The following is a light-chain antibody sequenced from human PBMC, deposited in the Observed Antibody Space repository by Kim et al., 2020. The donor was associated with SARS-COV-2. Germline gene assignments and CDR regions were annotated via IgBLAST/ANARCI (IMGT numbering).Light chain of an antibody. CDR3: QQYNSYT. J-gene: IGKJ2*01. CDR2: KAS. V-gene: IGKV1-5*03. CDR1: QSISSW. Sequence: TLSASVGDRFTITCRASQSISSWLAWYQQQPGKAPKLLIYKASGLESGVPSRFSGSGSGTEFTLTISSLQPDDFATYYCQQYNSYTFGQGTKLEIK.